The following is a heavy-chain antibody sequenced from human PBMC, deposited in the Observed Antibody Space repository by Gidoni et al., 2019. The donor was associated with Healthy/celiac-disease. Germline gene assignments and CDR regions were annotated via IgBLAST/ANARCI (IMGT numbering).Heavy chain of an antibody. CDR2: ISGSGGST. J-gene: IGHJ6*02. D-gene: IGHD1-1*01. CDR3: ATAGTISYYYYYGMDV. V-gene: IGHV3-23*01. Sequence: EVQLLESGGGLVQPGGSLRLSCAASGFTFSSYAMSWVRQAPGKGLEWVSAISGSGGSTYYADSVKGRFTISRDNSKNTLYLQMNSLRAEDTAVYYCATAGTISYYYYYGMDVWGQGTTVTVSS. CDR1: GFTFSSYA.